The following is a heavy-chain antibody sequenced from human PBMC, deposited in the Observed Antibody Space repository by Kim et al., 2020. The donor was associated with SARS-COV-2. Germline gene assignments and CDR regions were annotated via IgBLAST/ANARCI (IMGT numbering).Heavy chain of an antibody. V-gene: IGHV3-43*01. D-gene: IGHD1-1*01. J-gene: IGHJ4*02. Sequence: YDADSVKGRYAMCRDNSKNSLYLQMNSLRTEDTALYYCAKDILTDDGEVGYGGRGTLVTVSS. CDR3: AKDILTDDGEVGY.